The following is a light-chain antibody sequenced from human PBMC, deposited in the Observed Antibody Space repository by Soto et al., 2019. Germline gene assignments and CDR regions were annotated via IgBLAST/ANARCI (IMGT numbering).Light chain of an antibody. CDR1: QSIRYY. Sequence: DIQLTHSPPTLSASVGDRVTITCRASQSIRYYLAWYQQMPGKAPKLLIYGASSLQSGVPSRFSGSGSGTEFTLTFSSLQPDDFATYFCQHHNSYSQTFGQGTKVDIK. V-gene: IGKV1-5*01. CDR3: QHHNSYSQT. J-gene: IGKJ1*01. CDR2: GAS.